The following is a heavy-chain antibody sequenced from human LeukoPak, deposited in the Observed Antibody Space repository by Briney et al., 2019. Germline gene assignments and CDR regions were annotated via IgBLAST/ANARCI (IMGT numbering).Heavy chain of an antibody. CDR2: IHYSGSA. Sequence: SETLSLTCTVSAASISDSDYYWGWIRQAPGKALEWIGNIHYSGSAYYNPSPESRVTLDVDTSQNQVSLRLTSVTAADTAVYFCARSYCTGSTCPRRWFDPWGQGTLVTVSS. CDR3: ARSYCTGSTCPRRWFDP. D-gene: IGHD2-8*02. CDR1: AASISDSDYY. J-gene: IGHJ5*02. V-gene: IGHV4-39*01.